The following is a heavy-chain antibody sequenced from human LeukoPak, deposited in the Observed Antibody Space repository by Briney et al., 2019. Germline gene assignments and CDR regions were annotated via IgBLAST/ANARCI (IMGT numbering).Heavy chain of an antibody. D-gene: IGHD2-15*01. J-gene: IGHJ3*02. Sequence: GGSLRLSCAASGFTFSSYSMNWVRQAPGKGLEWVSAISGSDISTYYADSVKGRFTISRDNSKNTLYLQMNSLRVEDTAVYYCARDSEYCSSGSCSPGASDIWGQGTMVTVSS. V-gene: IGHV3-23*01. CDR1: GFTFSSYS. CDR2: ISGSDIST. CDR3: ARDSEYCSSGSCSPGASDI.